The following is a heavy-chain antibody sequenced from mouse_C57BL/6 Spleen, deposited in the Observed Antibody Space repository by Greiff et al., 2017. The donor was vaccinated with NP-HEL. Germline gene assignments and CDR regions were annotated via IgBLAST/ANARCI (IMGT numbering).Heavy chain of an antibody. V-gene: IGHV2-2*01. Sequence: VMLVESGPGLVQPSQSLSITCTVSGFSLTSYGVHWVRQSPGKGLEWLGVIWSGGSTDYNAAFISRLSISKDNSKSQVFFKMNSLQADDTAIYYCARNNYDYAAWFAYWGQGTLVTVSA. CDR1: GFSLTSYG. CDR3: ARNNYDYAAWFAY. J-gene: IGHJ3*01. CDR2: IWSGGST. D-gene: IGHD2-4*01.